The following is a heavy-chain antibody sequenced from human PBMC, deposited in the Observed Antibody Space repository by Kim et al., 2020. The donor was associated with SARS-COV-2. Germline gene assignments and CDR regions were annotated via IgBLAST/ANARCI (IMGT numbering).Heavy chain of an antibody. CDR1: GFTFSSYG. CDR2: ISYDGSNK. CDR3: AKDPSPGDSSSWYRYFQ. Sequence: GGSLRLSCAASGFTFSSYGMHWVRQAPGKGLEWVAVISYDGSNKYYADSVKGRFTISRDNSKNTLYLQMNSLRAEDTAVYYCAKDPSPGDSSSWYRYFQ. D-gene: IGHD6-13*01. V-gene: IGHV3-30*18. J-gene: IGHJ1*01.